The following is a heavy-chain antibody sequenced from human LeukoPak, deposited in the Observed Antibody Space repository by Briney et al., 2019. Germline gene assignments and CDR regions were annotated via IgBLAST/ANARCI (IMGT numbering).Heavy chain of an antibody. J-gene: IGHJ4*02. D-gene: IGHD5-18*01. V-gene: IGHV4-34*01. CDR3: ARVGPLRGYSYGRAIYYFDY. Sequence: SETLSLTCAVYGGSFSGYYWSWIRQPPGKGLEWIGEINHSGSTNYNPSLKSRVTISVDTSKNQFSLKLSSVTAADTAVYYCARVGPLRGYSYGRAIYYFDYWGQGTLVTVSS. CDR1: GGSFSGYY. CDR2: INHSGST.